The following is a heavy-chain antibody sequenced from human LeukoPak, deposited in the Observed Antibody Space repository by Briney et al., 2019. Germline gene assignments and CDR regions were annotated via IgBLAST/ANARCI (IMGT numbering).Heavy chain of an antibody. CDR3: ARGLVGANDAFDI. Sequence: ETLSLTCAVYGGSFSGYYWSWVRQAPGKGLEWVSVIYSGGSTYYADSVKGRFTISRDNSKNTLYLQMNSLRAEDTAVYYCARGLVGANDAFDIWGQGTMVTVSS. J-gene: IGHJ3*02. CDR1: GGSFSGYY. D-gene: IGHD1-26*01. CDR2: IYSGGST. V-gene: IGHV3-53*01.